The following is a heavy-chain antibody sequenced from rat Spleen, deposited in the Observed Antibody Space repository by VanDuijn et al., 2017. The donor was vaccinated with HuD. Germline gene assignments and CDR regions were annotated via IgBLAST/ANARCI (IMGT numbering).Heavy chain of an antibody. V-gene: IGHV5-29*01. D-gene: IGHD1-12*02. CDR1: GFTFSDFY. J-gene: IGHJ2*01. CDR2: ISYDGGRN. Sequence: EVQLVESDGGLVQPGRSLKLSCAASGFTFSDFYMAWVRQAPTKGLEWVATISYDGGRNFYRDSVKGRFTISRDNAKSSLYLQMDSLRSEDTATYYCARHGSYYDGSYYFFDYWGQGVMVTVSS. CDR3: ARHGSYYDGSYYFFDY.